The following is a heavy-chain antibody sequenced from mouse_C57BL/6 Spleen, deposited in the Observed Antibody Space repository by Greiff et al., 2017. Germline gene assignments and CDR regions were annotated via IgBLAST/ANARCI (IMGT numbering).Heavy chain of an antibody. CDR3: ARVGDYGPFDV. CDR1: GYTFTDYY. D-gene: IGHD2-4*01. J-gene: IGHJ2*01. V-gene: IGHV1-84*01. CDR2: IFPGSGNP. Sequence: VQLVESGPALVKPGASVKISCKASGYTFTDYYINWVKQRPGQGLEWIGWIFPGSGNPKYNEKFKGKATLSVDTSSITAYMQLISLTSMDSSVCFCARVGDYGPFDVWGQGTTLTVSS.